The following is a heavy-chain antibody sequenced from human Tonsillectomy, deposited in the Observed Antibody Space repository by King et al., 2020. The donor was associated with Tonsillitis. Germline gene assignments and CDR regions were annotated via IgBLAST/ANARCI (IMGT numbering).Heavy chain of an antibody. CDR3: ARDGDHFDY. Sequence: VQLVETGGGLIQTGGSLRLSCAASGFTVSSNYMSWVRQAPGKGLQWVSTLYSDDNTYYAVSVKGRFTISRDNSKNTLYLQMNSLRAEDTAVYYCARDGDHFDYWGQGTLVTVSS. CDR2: LYSDDNT. J-gene: IGHJ4*02. D-gene: IGHD4-17*01. V-gene: IGHV3-53*02. CDR1: GFTVSSNY.